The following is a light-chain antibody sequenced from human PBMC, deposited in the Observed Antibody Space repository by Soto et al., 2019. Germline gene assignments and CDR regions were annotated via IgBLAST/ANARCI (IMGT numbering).Light chain of an antibody. CDR3: CSYAGSYV. CDR1: SSDVGGYNY. V-gene: IGLV2-11*01. CDR2: DVS. J-gene: IGLJ1*01. Sequence: QSALTQPRSVSGSPGQSVTISCTGTSSDVGGYNYVSWYQQHPGKAPKLMIYDVSNRPSGVPDRFSGSKSGNTASLTISGHQADDEADYSCCSYAGSYVFGTGTKVTVL.